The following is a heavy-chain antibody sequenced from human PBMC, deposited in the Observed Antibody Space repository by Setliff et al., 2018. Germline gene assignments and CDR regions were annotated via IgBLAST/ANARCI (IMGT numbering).Heavy chain of an antibody. V-gene: IGHV5-51*01. CDR2: IYPDDSDT. CDR3: ARHGEILENCHSNSCSRGSWFDP. Sequence: PGESLKISCKDSASTFSNYWIVWVRQMPGKGLEWMGMIYPDDSDTKYHPSFQGQVTISADKSISTAYLQWSSLKASDTAMYYCARHGEILENCHSNSCSRGSWFDPWGRGTLVTVSS. J-gene: IGHJ5*02. CDR1: ASTFSNYW. D-gene: IGHD2-2*01.